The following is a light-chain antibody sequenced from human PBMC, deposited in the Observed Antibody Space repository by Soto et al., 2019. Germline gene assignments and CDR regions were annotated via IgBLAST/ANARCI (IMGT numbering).Light chain of an antibody. CDR1: GATSD. Sequence: QSVLTQPPSVSGAPGQRVTISCIGATSDVHWYQHLPGTAPKLLIYGNNNRPSGVPDRFSGSKSGTSASLAITGLQAEDEADDYCQSFYSSLSALYVFGTGTKLTVL. V-gene: IGLV1-40*01. CDR3: QSFYSSLSALYV. CDR2: GNN. J-gene: IGLJ1*01.